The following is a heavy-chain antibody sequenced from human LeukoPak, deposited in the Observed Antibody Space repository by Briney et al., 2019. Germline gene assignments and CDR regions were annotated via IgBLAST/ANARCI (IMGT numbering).Heavy chain of an antibody. V-gene: IGHV4-4*09. Sequence: PSETLSLTCTVSGGSISSYYWSWIRQPPGKGLEWIGYVYSSGSTNYNPSLKSRVTISVDTSKNQFSLKLSSVTAADTAVYYCARYQHLYYFDYWGQGTLVTVSS. CDR2: VYSSGST. CDR3: ARYQHLYYFDY. D-gene: IGHD2-2*01. J-gene: IGHJ4*02. CDR1: GGSISSYY.